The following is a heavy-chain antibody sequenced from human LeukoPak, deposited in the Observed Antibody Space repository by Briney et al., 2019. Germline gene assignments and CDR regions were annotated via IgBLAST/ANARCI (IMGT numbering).Heavy chain of an antibody. D-gene: IGHD6-13*01. CDR3: ARVRDGPYSSSWYN. V-gene: IGHV3-74*01. CDR2: INTDGSST. J-gene: IGHJ4*02. CDR1: GFTFSSYW. Sequence: GGSLRLSCAASGFTFSSYWMHWVRKAPGKGLVWVSRINTDGSSTSYADSVKGRFTISRDNAKNTLYLQMNSLRAEDTAVYYCARVRDGPYSSSWYNWGQGTLVTVSS.